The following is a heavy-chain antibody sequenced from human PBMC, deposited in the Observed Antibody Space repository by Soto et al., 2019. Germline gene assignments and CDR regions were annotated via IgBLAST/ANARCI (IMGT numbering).Heavy chain of an antibody. CDR2: ISWNSGSI. CDR3: AKAPHYGDYVDY. Sequence: EVQLVESGGGLVQPGRSLRLSCAASGFTCDDYAMHWVRQAPGKGLEWVSGISWNSGSIGYADSVKGRFTISRDNAKNSLYLQMNSLRAEDTALYYCAKAPHYGDYVDYWGQGTLVTVSS. V-gene: IGHV3-9*01. CDR1: GFTCDDYA. D-gene: IGHD4-17*01. J-gene: IGHJ4*02.